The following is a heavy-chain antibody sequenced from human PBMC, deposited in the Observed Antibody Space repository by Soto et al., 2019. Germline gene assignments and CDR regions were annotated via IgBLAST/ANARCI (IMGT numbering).Heavy chain of an antibody. CDR3: ALRGSGSYFRY. CDR1: GITFSSYA. CDR2: ISGSGDST. D-gene: IGHD1-26*01. J-gene: IGHJ4*02. Sequence: EVQLLESGGGLVQPGGSLRLSCAASGITFSSYARNWVRQAPGKGLEWVSVISGSGDSTYYADSVKGRFTISRDNSKNTLYLQMNSLRAEDTAVYYCALRGSGSYFRYWGQGTLVTVSS. V-gene: IGHV3-23*01.